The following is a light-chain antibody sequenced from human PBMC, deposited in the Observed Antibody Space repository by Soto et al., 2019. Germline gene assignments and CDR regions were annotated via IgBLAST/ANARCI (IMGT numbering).Light chain of an antibody. V-gene: IGLV2-14*01. Sequence: QSALTQPASVSGSPGQSITISCTGTSSDVGSYNYVSSYQQNPGKAPKLIIHDVSNRPSGVSNRFSGSKSGNTASLTIAGLHAEDEANYYCSSYTSTNTLIFGGGTKLTVL. J-gene: IGLJ2*01. CDR1: SSDVGSYNY. CDR2: DVS. CDR3: SSYTSTNTLI.